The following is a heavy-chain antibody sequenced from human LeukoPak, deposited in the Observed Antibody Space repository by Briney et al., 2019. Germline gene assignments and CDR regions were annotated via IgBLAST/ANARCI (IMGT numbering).Heavy chain of an antibody. V-gene: IGHV3-53*01. CDR1: GFTVSSNY. CDR3: AKWSGGLVIDYNNLDY. CDR2: IYSGGST. Sequence: PGGSLRLSCAASGFTVSSNYMSWVRQAPGKGLEWVSVIYSGGSTYYADSVKGRFTISRDNSKNTLYLQMNSLRAEDTAVYYCAKWSGGLVIDYNNLDYWGQGTLVTVSS. D-gene: IGHD3-9*01. J-gene: IGHJ4*02.